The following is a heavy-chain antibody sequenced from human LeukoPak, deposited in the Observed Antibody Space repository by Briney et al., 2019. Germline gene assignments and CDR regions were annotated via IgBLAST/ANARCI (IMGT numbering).Heavy chain of an antibody. D-gene: IGHD3-22*01. CDR3: ARDYYYDSSGSPYDY. CDR1: GFTFSDYY. V-gene: IGHV3-11*01. Sequence: GSLRLSCAASGFTFSDYYMSWIRQAPGKGLEWVSYISSSGSTIYYADSVKGRFTISRDNAKNSLYLQMNSLRAEDTAVYYCARDYYYDSSGSPYDYWDQGTLVTVSS. J-gene: IGHJ4*02. CDR2: ISSSGSTI.